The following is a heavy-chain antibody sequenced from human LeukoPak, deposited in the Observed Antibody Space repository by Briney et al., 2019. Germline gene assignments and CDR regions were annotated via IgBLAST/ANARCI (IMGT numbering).Heavy chain of an antibody. CDR2: IHSGGST. Sequence: GGSLRLSCAASGFTVSSNYMSWVRQAPGKGLEWVSIIHSGGSTYYADSVRGRFTISRDNSKNTLYLQMNSLRAEDTAMYYCAREDLRYCSGGSCNNWFDPWGQGTLVTVSS. V-gene: IGHV3-53*01. J-gene: IGHJ5*02. CDR1: GFTVSSNY. D-gene: IGHD2-15*01. CDR3: AREDLRYCSGGSCNNWFDP.